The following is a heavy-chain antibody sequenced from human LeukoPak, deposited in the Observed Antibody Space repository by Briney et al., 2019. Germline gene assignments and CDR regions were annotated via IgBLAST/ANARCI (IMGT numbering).Heavy chain of an antibody. CDR1: GYTFTSYD. D-gene: IGHD2-15*01. J-gene: IGHJ1*01. CDR3: ARGRYCSGGSCYSGVPEYFQH. CDR2: IIPIFGTA. Sequence: SVKVSCKASGYTFTSYDINWVRQATGQGLEWMGGIIPIFGTANYAQKFQGRVTITADESTSTAYMELSSLRSEDTAVYYCARGRYCSGGSCYSGVPEYFQHWGQGTLVTVSS. V-gene: IGHV1-69*13.